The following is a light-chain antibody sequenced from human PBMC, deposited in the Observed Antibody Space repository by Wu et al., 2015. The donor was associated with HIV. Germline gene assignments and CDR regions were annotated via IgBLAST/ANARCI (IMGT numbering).Light chain of an antibody. V-gene: IGKV1-8*01. CDR1: QHIRSS. CDR3: QQYDTFPLT. J-gene: IGKJ4*01. Sequence: AIQITQSPSSLSASTGDTVNITCQTSQHIRSSLAWYRQKSGKVPELLIYAASNLHRGVPSRFSGSGSGTTFTLTINCLHSEDLATFYXQQYDTFPLTFGGGPRWTSN. CDR2: AAS.